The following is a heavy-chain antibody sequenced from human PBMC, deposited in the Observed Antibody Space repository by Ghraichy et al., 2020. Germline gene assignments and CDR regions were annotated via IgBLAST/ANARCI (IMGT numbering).Heavy chain of an antibody. CDR2: ISSSGSTI. D-gene: IGHD6-19*01. CDR3: ARDEVAGTFDY. J-gene: IGHJ4*02. V-gene: IGHV3-48*03. CDR1: GFTFSSYE. Sequence: GSLRLSCAASGFTFSSYEMHWVRQAPGKGLEWVSYISSSGSTIYYADSVKGRFTISRDNAKNSLYLQMNSLRAEDTAVYYCARDEVAGTFDYWGQGTLVTVSS.